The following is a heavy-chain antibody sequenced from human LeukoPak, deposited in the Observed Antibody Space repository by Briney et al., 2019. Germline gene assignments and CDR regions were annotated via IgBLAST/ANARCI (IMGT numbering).Heavy chain of an antibody. CDR2: ISGSGGST. CDR1: GFTFSSYG. CDR3: AKDLVPSGSYEVGP. V-gene: IGHV3-23*01. J-gene: IGHJ5*02. Sequence: PGRSLRLSCAASGFTFSSYGMHWVRQAPGKGLEWVSAISGSGGSTYYADSVKGRFTISRDNSKNTLYLQMNSLRAEDTAVYYCAKDLVPSGSYEVGPWGQGTLVTVSS. D-gene: IGHD1-26*01.